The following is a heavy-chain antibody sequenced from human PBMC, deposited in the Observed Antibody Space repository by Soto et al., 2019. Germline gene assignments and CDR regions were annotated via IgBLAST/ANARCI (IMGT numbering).Heavy chain of an antibody. D-gene: IGHD2-8*01. CDR3: ARQRGKRWSRQGPYGMDF. V-gene: IGHV5-51*01. CDR1: GYTFSTSW. Sequence: PGPSLKISHECSGYTFSTSWLAWVRQMPGKRLEWMGIIYPDDSDTRYSPSFQRQVTFSAYKSIRTAYLQWRSLKASDTAMYYCARQRGKRWSRQGPYGMDFWGQGTSVAVSS. CDR2: IYPDDSDT. J-gene: IGHJ6*02.